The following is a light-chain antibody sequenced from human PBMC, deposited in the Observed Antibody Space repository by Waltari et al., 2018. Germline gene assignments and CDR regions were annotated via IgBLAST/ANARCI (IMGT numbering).Light chain of an antibody. Sequence: DIQMTPSPSTLSASVGDRVTITCRARQSISSWLAWYQQKPGKAPKLLIYDASSLESGVPSRLSGSGSGTEFTLTISSLQPDDFATYYCQQYNSYSRPTFGGGTKVEIK. J-gene: IGKJ4*01. CDR1: QSISSW. CDR2: DAS. V-gene: IGKV1-5*01. CDR3: QQYNSYSRPT.